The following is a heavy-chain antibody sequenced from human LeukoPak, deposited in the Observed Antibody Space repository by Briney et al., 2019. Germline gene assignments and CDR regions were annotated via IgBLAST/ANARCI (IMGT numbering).Heavy chain of an antibody. J-gene: IGHJ5*02. D-gene: IGHD6-6*01. V-gene: IGHV1-69*01. Sequence: SVKVSCKASGGTFSSYAISWVRQAPGQGLEWMGGIIPIFGTANYAQKLQGRVTIAADESTSTAYMELSSLRSEDTAVYYCARERYAEAARFDPWGQGTLVTVSS. CDR3: ARERYAEAARFDP. CDR2: IIPIFGTA. CDR1: GGTFSSYA.